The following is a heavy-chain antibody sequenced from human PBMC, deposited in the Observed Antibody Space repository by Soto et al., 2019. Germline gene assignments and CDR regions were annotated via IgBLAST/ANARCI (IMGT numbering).Heavy chain of an antibody. CDR1: GFTFSSYA. J-gene: IGHJ6*02. V-gene: IGHV3-30-3*01. CDR2: ISYDGSNK. D-gene: IGHD6-6*01. Sequence: PGGSLRLSCAASGFTFSSYAMHWVRQAPGKGLEWVAVISYDGSNKYYADSVKGRFTISRDNSKNTLYLQMNSLRAEDTAVYYCARDGSSPEGHGYYYGMDVWGQGTTVTVSS. CDR3: ARDGSSPEGHGYYYGMDV.